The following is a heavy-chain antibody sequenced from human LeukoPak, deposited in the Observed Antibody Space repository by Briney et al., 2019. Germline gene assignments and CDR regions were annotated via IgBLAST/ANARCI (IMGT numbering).Heavy chain of an antibody. CDR2: IKQDGSEK. J-gene: IGHJ3*02. CDR1: GITLSTYW. D-gene: IGHD2-15*01. CDR3: ARGGLYWHI. Sequence: GGSLRLSCAASGITLSTYWMSWVRXAPGKXLEWVANIKQDGSEKNYVASVKGRFTISRDNSKNSLYLQMNSLRAEDTALYYCARGGLYWHIWGQGTMVTVSS. V-gene: IGHV3-7*04.